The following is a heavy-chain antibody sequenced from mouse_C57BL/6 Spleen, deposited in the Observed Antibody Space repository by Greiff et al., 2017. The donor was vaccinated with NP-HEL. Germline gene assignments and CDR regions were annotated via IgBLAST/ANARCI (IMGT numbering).Heavy chain of an antibody. CDR2: IYPSDSET. Sequence: QVHVKQSGAELVRPGSSVKLSCKASGYTFTSYWMDWVKQRPGQGLEWIGNIYPSDSETHYNQKFKDKATLTVDKSSSTAYMQLSSLTSEDSAVYYCARMSGSYDGYYDYWGQGTTLTVSS. CDR3: ARMSGSYDGYYDY. CDR1: GYTFTSYW. J-gene: IGHJ2*01. V-gene: IGHV1-61*01. D-gene: IGHD2-3*01.